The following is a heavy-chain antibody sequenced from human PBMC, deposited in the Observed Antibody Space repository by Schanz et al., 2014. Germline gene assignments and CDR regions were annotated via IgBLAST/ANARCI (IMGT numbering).Heavy chain of an antibody. V-gene: IGHV4-30-4*07. CDR3: YGMDV. Sequence: QLQMQESGPGLVKPSQTLSLTCAVSGGSISSGGYSWSWIRQPPGKGLEWIGYIFFRGSTYYNPSRKRRVTKSIDTSKNQFSLRRTSVTAADTAVYYCYGMDVWGQGTTVTVSS. J-gene: IGHJ6*02. CDR1: GGSISSGGYS. CDR2: IFFRGST.